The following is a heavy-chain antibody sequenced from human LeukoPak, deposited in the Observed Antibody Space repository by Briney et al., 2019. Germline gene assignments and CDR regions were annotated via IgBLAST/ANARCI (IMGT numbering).Heavy chain of an antibody. CDR3: AGQKDPRPIDY. J-gene: IGHJ4*02. CDR2: INPSSGGT. V-gene: IGHV1-2*02. Sequence: ASVKVSCRASGYTFIAYYMHWVRQAPGQGLEWMGWINPSSGGTNYARRFQGRVTMTRDTSISTAYMELSELRSDDTAVYYCAGQKDPRPIDYWGQGTLVTVSS. CDR1: GYTFIAYY.